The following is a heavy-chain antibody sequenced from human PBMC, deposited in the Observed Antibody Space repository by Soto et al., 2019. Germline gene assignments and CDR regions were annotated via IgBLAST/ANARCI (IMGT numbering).Heavy chain of an antibody. CDR3: AGDLNLGLGDY. J-gene: IGHJ4*02. CDR2: INANNGNT. Sequence: QVQLVQSGAEVKKPGASVKVSCKASGYTFTSYGLSWVRQAPGQGLEWMGWINANNGNTKYAQKLQGRVTMTTDTSTNTAYMELRSLRSDDTAVYYCAGDLNLGLGDYWGQGTLVTVSS. V-gene: IGHV1-18*01. CDR1: GYTFTSYG. D-gene: IGHD7-27*01.